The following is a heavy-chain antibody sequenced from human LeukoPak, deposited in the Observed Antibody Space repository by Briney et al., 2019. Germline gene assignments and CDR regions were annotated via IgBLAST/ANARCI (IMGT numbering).Heavy chain of an antibody. CDR3: AKGAHYFGSGSFRRGHYFDS. CDR2: LRYDGTNK. V-gene: IGHV3-30*02. CDR1: GFTFSTYG. Sequence: GGSLRLSCAASGFTFSTYGMHWVRQAPGKGLEWVALLRYDGTNKYYADSVKGRFTISRDNSKNTLYLQMNSLRAEDTAVYYCAKGAHYFGSGSFRRGHYFDSWGQGTLVTVSS. J-gene: IGHJ4*02. D-gene: IGHD3-10*01.